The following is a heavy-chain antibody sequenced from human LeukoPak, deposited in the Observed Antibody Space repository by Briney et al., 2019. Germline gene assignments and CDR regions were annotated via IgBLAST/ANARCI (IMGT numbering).Heavy chain of an antibody. CDR1: GFTFNTFN. Sequence: GGSLRLSCAATGFTFNTFNMNWVRQAPGKGLEWVSSITSGGDYIYYADSVKGRFTTSRDNAKNSLPLQLNSLRVEDTAVYYCARGHYDVLAASYKWTPDYWGQGTLVTVSS. CDR2: ITSGGDYI. V-gene: IGHV3-21*01. J-gene: IGHJ4*02. D-gene: IGHD3-9*01. CDR3: ARGHYDVLAASYKWTPDY.